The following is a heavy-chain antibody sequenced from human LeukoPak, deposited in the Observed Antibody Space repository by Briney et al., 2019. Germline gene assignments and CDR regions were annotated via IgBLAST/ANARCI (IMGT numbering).Heavy chain of an antibody. J-gene: IGHJ4*02. V-gene: IGHV3-23*01. D-gene: IGHD5-24*01. CDR1: GFTFSSYG. CDR3: AKDRGWLPFDY. CDR2: ISGSGGST. Sequence: GGSLRLSCVASGFTFSSYGMSWVRQAPGKGLEWVSGISGSGGSTYYADSVKGRFTISRDNSKKALYLQMNSLRAEDTAVYYCAKDRGWLPFDYWGQGTLVTVSS.